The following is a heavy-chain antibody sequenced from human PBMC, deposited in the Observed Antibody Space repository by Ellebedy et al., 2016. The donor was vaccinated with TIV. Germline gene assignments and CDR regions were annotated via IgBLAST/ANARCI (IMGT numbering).Heavy chain of an antibody. D-gene: IGHD3-10*01. Sequence: AASVKVSCKASGYTFTAYYMYWVRQAPGQGLEWMGWINPNSGGTNYAKQFQGRVTMTRDTSIDTAYMELTSLTSDDTAVYYCARDWAVITMIRGIMAYWGPGTLVAVSS. CDR2: INPNSGGT. CDR3: ARDWAVITMIRGIMAY. V-gene: IGHV1-2*02. CDR1: GYTFTAYY. J-gene: IGHJ4*02.